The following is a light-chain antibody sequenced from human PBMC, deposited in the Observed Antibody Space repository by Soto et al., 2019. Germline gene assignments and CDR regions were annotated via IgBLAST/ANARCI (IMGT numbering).Light chain of an antibody. J-gene: IGKJ5*01. Sequence: EIVLTQSPVTLSLSPGERAALSCRASQSVSRSYLGWYQQKPGQAPRLLIYGASTRAAGIPDRFSGSGSGTDFTLTITRLEPEDSAVYFCQQYTGPPTTFGQGTRLEI. CDR3: QQYTGPPTT. CDR2: GAS. CDR1: QSVSRSY. V-gene: IGKV3-20*01.